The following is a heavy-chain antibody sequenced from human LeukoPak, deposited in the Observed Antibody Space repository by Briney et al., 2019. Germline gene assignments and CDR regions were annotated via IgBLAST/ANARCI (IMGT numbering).Heavy chain of an antibody. D-gene: IGHD2-21*02. Sequence: SQTLSLTCSVSGGSISDAAYYWSWIRQHPGEGLEWIGYVFYSGSTSYNPSLKSRVTISVDTSKNQFSLKLTSVTAADTAVYYCVSAYCGGDCYHSLLTDWGQGALVTVSS. CDR2: VFYSGST. CDR1: GGSISDAAYY. CDR3: VSAYCGGDCYHSLLTD. V-gene: IGHV4-31*03. J-gene: IGHJ4*02.